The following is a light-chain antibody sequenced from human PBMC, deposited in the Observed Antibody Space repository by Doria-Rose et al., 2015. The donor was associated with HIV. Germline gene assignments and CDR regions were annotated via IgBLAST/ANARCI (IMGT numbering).Light chain of an antibody. J-gene: IGKJ4*01. CDR1: QSTGSF. Sequence: DIQMTQSPSSLSASVGDRVTITCRASQSTGSFLNWYQQKPGKAPKLLIYAASSLQNGVPPRYSGSGSGTDFTLTISSLQPEDFATYFCQQSYSTPLTLGGGTKVEIK. V-gene: IGKV1-39*01. CDR3: QQSYSTPLT. CDR2: AAS.